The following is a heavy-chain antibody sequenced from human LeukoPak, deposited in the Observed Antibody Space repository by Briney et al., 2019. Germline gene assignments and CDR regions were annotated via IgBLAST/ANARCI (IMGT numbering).Heavy chain of an antibody. Sequence: GGSLRLSCAASGFTFSSYGMHGVRQAPGKGLEGGAVISYDGSNKYYADSVKGRFTISRDNSKNRLYLQMNSLRAEDTAVYYCARESITMIVTDYWGQGTLVTRSS. V-gene: IGHV3-30*03. CDR2: ISYDGSNK. CDR1: GFTFSSYG. CDR3: ARESITMIVTDY. J-gene: IGHJ4*02. D-gene: IGHD3-22*01.